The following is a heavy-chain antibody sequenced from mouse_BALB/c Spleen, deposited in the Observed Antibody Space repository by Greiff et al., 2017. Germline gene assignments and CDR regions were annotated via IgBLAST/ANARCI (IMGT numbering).Heavy chain of an antibody. J-gene: IGHJ4*01. D-gene: IGHD1-1*01. CDR3: TRGLRFYAMDY. CDR1: GFTFSNYW. V-gene: IGHV6-6*02. CDR2: IRLKSNNYAT. Sequence: EVKLMESGGGLVQPGGSMKLSCVASGFTFSNYWMNWVRQSPEKGLEWVAEIRLKSNNYATHYAESVKGRFTISRDDSKSSVYLQMNNLRAEDTGIYYCTRGLRFYAMDYWGQGTSVTVSS.